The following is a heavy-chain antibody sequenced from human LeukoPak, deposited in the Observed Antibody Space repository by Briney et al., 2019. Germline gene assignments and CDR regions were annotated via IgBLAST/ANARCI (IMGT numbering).Heavy chain of an antibody. V-gene: IGHV3-7*03. CDR3: AKDWGMRKQQLVLDSGVD. CDR1: GFTFSSYW. CDR2: IKQDGSEK. D-gene: IGHD6-13*01. Sequence: PGGSLRLSCAASGFTFSSYWMSWVRQAPGKGLEWVANIKQDGSEKYYVDSVKGRFTISRDNAKNSLYLEMNSLRAEDTALYYCAKDWGMRKQQLVLDSGVDWGQGTLVTVSS. J-gene: IGHJ4*02.